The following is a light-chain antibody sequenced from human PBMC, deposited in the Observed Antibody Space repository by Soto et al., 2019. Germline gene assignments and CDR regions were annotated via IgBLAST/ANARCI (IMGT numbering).Light chain of an antibody. CDR2: EVS. Sequence: QSVLTQPASVSGSPGQSITISCTGTSSDVGGYKYVSWYQQHPGKAPKLMIYEVSNRPSGVSNRFSGSKSGNTASLTISVLQAEDEADYYCSSYTSSSTWVFGGGTKLTVL. V-gene: IGLV2-14*01. CDR1: SSDVGGYKY. J-gene: IGLJ3*02. CDR3: SSYTSSSTWV.